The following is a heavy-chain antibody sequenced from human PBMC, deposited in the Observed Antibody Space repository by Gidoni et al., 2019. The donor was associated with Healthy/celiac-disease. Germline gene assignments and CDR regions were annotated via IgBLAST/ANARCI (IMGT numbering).Heavy chain of an antibody. CDR2: ISYDGSNK. V-gene: IGHV3-30-3*01. Sequence: QVQLVESGGGVVQPGRSLRLSCAASGFTFSSYSMHWVRQAPGKGLEWVAVISYDGSNKYYADSVKGRFTISRDNSKNTLYLQMNSLRAEDTAVYYCARDDYSKGRSEYYYYYMDVWGKGTTVTVSS. J-gene: IGHJ6*03. CDR1: GFTFSSYS. CDR3: ARDDYSKGRSEYYYYYMDV. D-gene: IGHD4-4*01.